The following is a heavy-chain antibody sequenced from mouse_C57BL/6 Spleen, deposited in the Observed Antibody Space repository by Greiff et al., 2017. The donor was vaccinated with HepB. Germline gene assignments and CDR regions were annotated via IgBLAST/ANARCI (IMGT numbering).Heavy chain of an antibody. CDR3: ARKGWLLDFDY. V-gene: IGHV1-50*01. J-gene: IGHJ2*01. D-gene: IGHD2-3*01. CDR2: IDPSDSYT. Sequence: VQLQQPGAELVKPGASVKLSCKASGYTFTSYWMQWVKQRPGQGLEWIGEIDPSDSYTNYNQKFKGKATLTVDTSSSTAYMQLSSLTSEDSAVYYCARKGWLLDFDYWGQGTTLTVSS. CDR1: GYTFTSYW.